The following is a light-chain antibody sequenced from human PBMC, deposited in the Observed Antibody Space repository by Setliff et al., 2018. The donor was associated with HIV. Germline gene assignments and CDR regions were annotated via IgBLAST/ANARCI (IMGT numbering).Light chain of an antibody. CDR3: SSYTSISTYV. V-gene: IGLV2-18*02. CDR1: SSDVGSYNR. CDR2: EVN. Sequence: ALTQPPSVSGSPGQSVTISCTGTSSDVGSYNRVSWYQQPPGTAPKLMIYEVNKRPSGVPDRFSGSKSGNTASLTISGLQAEDEADYYCSSYTSISTYVFGTGTKVTVL. J-gene: IGLJ1*01.